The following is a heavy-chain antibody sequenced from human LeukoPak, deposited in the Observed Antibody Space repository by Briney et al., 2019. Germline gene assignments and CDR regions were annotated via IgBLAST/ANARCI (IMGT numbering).Heavy chain of an antibody. D-gene: IGHD6-19*01. V-gene: IGHV3-23*01. CDR2: ISGSGGST. CDR3: AKGRNPLGAVAGTGDY. Sequence: PGGSLRLSCAASGFTFSSYAMSWVRQAPGKGLEWVSAISGSGGSTYYADSVKGRFTISRDNSKNTLYLQMNSLRAEDTAVYYCAKGRNPLGAVAGTGDYWGQGTLVTVSS. CDR1: GFTFSSYA. J-gene: IGHJ4*02.